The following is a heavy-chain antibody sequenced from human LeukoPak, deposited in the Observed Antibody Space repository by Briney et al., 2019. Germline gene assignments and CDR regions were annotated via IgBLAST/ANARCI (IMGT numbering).Heavy chain of an antibody. D-gene: IGHD2-8*02. CDR1: GGSISSSSYY. Sequence: PSETLSLTCTVSGGSISSSSYYWGWIRQPPGKGLEWIGSIYYSGSTYYNPSLKSRVTISVDTSKNQFSLKLSSVTAADTAVYYCARNILVVHANELEYFDYWGQGTLVTVSS. J-gene: IGHJ4*02. V-gene: IGHV4-39*01. CDR3: ARNILVVHANELEYFDY. CDR2: IYYSGST.